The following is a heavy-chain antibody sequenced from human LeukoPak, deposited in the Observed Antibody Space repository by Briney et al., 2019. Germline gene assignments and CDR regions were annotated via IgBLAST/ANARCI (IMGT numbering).Heavy chain of an antibody. V-gene: IGHV3-21*01. CDR1: GFTFSSYS. D-gene: IGHD2-2*02. CDR2: ISSSSSYI. CDR3: ARRDLPAAILPYYYYYMDV. Sequence: GGSLRLSRAASGFTFSSYSMNWVRQAPGKGLEWVSSISSSSSYIYYADSVKGRFTISRDNAKNSLYLQMNSLRAEDTAVYYCARRDLPAAILPYYYYYMDVWGKGTTVTVSS. J-gene: IGHJ6*03.